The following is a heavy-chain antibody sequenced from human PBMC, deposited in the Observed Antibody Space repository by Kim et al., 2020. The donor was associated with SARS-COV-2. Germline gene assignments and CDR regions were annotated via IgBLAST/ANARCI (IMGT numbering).Heavy chain of an antibody. J-gene: IGHJ6*03. D-gene: IGHD3-3*01. CDR1: GGSFSDYY. Sequence: SETLSLTCAVYGGSFSDYYCTWIRQPPGKGLEWIGEINHSGSTNYNPSLKSRVTISVDTSKNQFSLKLSSVTAADTAVYYCARAGKGTRPVTIFDQAHAEPPPRAYYYMDVWGKGTTVTVSS. V-gene: IGHV4-34*01. CDR2: INHSGST. CDR3: ARAGKGTRPVTIFDQAHAEPPPRAYYYMDV.